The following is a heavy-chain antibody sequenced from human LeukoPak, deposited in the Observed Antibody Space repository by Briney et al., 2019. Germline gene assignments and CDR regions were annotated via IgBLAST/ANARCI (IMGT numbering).Heavy chain of an antibody. D-gene: IGHD1-26*01. CDR2: INPSGGST. J-gene: IGHJ4*02. CDR1: GYTFTGYY. CDR3: ARGWETNFDY. V-gene: IGHV1-46*01. Sequence: ASVKLSCKASGYTFTGYYMHWVRQAPGHGLEWMGIINPSGGSTSYAQKFQGRVTMTRDTSTSTVYMELSSLRSEDTAVYYCARGWETNFDYWGQGTLVTVSS.